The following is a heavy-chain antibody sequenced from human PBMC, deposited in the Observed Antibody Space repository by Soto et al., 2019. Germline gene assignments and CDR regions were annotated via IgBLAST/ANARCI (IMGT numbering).Heavy chain of an antibody. D-gene: IGHD2-15*01. J-gene: IGHJ3*02. CDR3: ASRYCSGGSCYPNQHAFDI. CDR1: GFTVSSNY. CDR2: IYSGGST. Sequence: EVQLVESGGGLVQPGGSLRLSCAASGFTVSSNYMSWVRQAPGKGLEWVSVIYSGGSTYYADSVKGRFTISRHNSKNTLYLQMNSLRAEDTAVYYCASRYCSGGSCYPNQHAFDIWGQGTMVTVSS. V-gene: IGHV3-53*04.